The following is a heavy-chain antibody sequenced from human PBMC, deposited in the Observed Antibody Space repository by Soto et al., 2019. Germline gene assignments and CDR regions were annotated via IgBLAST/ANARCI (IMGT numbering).Heavy chain of an antibody. CDR1: GDTFTSYY. Sequence: ASVKVSCKAPGDTFTSYYLNWVRQAPGQGLEWMGVINPHGGSTKYAQKFQGRATMTRDASRSTVYMELRSLRSDDTAIYYCARSSGGNFGIIIEGSNWFDPWGQGTLVTVSS. D-gene: IGHD3-3*01. CDR2: INPHGGST. J-gene: IGHJ5*02. CDR3: ARSSGGNFGIIIEGSNWFDP. V-gene: IGHV1-46*01.